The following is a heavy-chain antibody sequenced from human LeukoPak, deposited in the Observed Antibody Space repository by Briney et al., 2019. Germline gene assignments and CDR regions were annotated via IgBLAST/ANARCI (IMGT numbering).Heavy chain of an antibody. D-gene: IGHD3-22*01. CDR3: AREGYDSSGYYYPLSAFDI. J-gene: IGHJ3*02. CDR2: IIPIFGTA. V-gene: IGHV1-69*06. Sequence: GASVKVSCKASGYTFTSYGISWVRQAPGQGLEWMGGIIPIFGTANYAQKFQGRVTITADKSTSTAYMELSSLRSEDTAVYYCAREGYDSSGYYYPLSAFDIWGQGTMVTVSS. CDR1: GYTFTSYG.